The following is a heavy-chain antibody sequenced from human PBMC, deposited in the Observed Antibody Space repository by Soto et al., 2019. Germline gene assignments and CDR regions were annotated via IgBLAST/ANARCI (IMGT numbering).Heavy chain of an antibody. CDR2: INPSGGST. Sequence: QVQLVQSGAEVKKPGASVKVSCKASGYTFTTYYMHWVRQAPGQGLEWMGIINPSGGSTNYAQKFEGSLTVTRDTSTSTVYMELSSLRSEDTAVYYCARAPSPAGFDPWGQGTLVTVSS. CDR1: GYTFTTYY. J-gene: IGHJ5*02. CDR3: ARAPSPAGFDP. V-gene: IGHV1-46*03.